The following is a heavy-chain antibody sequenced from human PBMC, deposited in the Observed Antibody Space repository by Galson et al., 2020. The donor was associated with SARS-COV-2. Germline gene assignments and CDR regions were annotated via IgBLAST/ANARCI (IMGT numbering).Heavy chain of an antibody. CDR1: GYTFTTFY. CDR3: ARSLSLGDCSGGSCFFY. D-gene: IGHD2-15*01. V-gene: IGHV1-18*01. CDR2: ISPYNSNT. J-gene: IGHJ4*02. Sequence: ASVKVSCKASGYTFTTFYITWVRQAPGQGLEWMGKISPYNSNTNYTQKLQGRVTMTTDTSTSTAYMELRSLISDDTAVYYCARSLSLGDCSGGSCFFYWGQGTLVTVSS.